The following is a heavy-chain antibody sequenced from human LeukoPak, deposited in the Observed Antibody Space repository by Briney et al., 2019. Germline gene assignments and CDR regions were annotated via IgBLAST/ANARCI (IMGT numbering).Heavy chain of an antibody. Sequence: GGSLRLSCAASGFTFSNYAINWVRQAPGKGLEWISTISSSGVTTYYADSVKGRFTISRDNSKNTLYLQMNSLRGEDTAVYYCAEAPANYVDTAMGTFDYWGQGTLVTVSS. CDR3: AEAPANYVDTAMGTFDY. D-gene: IGHD5-18*01. J-gene: IGHJ4*02. CDR2: ISSSGVTT. CDR1: GFTFSNYA. V-gene: IGHV3-23*01.